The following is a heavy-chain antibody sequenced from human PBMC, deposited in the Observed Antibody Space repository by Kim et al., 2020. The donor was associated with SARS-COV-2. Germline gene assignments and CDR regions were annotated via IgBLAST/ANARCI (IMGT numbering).Heavy chain of an antibody. Sequence: SETLSLTCAVYGGSFSGYYWSWIRQPPGKGLEWIGEINHSGSTNYNPSLKSRVTISVDTSKNQFSLKLSSVTAADTAVYYCATKRGYTYGLPHYWGQGTL. CDR3: ATKRGYTYGLPHY. CDR2: INHSGST. D-gene: IGHD5-18*01. V-gene: IGHV4-34*01. CDR1: GGSFSGYY. J-gene: IGHJ4*02.